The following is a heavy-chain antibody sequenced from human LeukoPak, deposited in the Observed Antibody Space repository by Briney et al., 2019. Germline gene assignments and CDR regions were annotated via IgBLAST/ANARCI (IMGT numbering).Heavy chain of an antibody. Sequence: SPETLSLTCTLSDGSISGYYWSWIRQPPRKGVVWIGYIHYSGTSTYNPSLKSRVTISVDTSKSQLSLKLSSVTAADTAVYYCAGNYGGKFDYWGQGTLVTVSS. J-gene: IGHJ4*02. CDR3: AGNYGGKFDY. V-gene: IGHV4-59*01. D-gene: IGHD4/OR15-4a*01. CDR2: IHYSGTS. CDR1: DGSISGYY.